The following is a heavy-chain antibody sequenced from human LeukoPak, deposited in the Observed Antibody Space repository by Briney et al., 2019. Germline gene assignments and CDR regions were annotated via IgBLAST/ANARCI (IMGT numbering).Heavy chain of an antibody. V-gene: IGHV3-33*06. J-gene: IGHJ4*02. CDR1: GFTFSSYG. CDR2: ICYDGSDK. D-gene: IGHD6-19*01. CDR3: AKVRRSCWWDFDY. Sequence: GRSLRLSCAASGFTFSSYGTHWVRQAPGKGLEWVTVICYDGSDKYYADSVKGRFTISRDNSTNTLYLQMNSLRAEDTAVYYCAKVRRSCWWDFDYWGQGTLVTVSS.